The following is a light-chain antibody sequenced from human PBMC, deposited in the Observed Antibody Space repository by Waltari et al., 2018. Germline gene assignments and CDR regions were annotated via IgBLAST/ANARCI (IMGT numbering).Light chain of an antibody. V-gene: IGLV1-47*01. Sequence: QSVLTQPPSASGTPGQRDNISCSGSSSNIGSNYVYWYQQPPGTAPKLLTYRNNQRPSGGPDRFSGSKSGTSASLAISGLRSEDEADYYCAAWDDSLSAVVFGGGTKLTVL. CDR3: AAWDDSLSAVV. J-gene: IGLJ2*01. CDR2: RNN. CDR1: SSNIGSNY.